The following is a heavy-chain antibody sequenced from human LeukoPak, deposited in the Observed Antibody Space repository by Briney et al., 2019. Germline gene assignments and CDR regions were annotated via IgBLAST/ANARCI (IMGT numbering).Heavy chain of an antibody. D-gene: IGHD2-2*01. CDR3: ARDWVVPAAKSTYYYYYGMDV. CDR1: GGSVSSGSYY. V-gene: IGHV4-61*01. J-gene: IGHJ6*02. Sequence: PSETLSLTCTVSGGSVSSGSYYWSWIRQPPGKGLEWIGYIYYSGSTNYIPSLKSRVTISVDTSKNQFSLKLTSVTAADTAVYYCARDWVVPAAKSTYYYYYGMDVWGQGTTATVSS. CDR2: IYYSGST.